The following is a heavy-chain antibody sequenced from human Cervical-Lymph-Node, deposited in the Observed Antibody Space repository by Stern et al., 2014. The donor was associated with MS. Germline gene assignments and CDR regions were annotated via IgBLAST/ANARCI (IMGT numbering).Heavy chain of an antibody. Sequence: QLQLQESGSGLVKPSQTLSLTCAVSGGSISSRGYSCTWIRQPPGKALEWNGDIDHIWGSLCHPSLESRVTMSVATSKNQFSLKLSSVTAADTALYYCAREYDASGYYDYWGQGTQVTVSS. CDR3: AREYDASGYYDY. V-gene: IGHV4-30-2*01. CDR2: IDHIWGS. CDR1: GGSISSRGYS. D-gene: IGHD3-22*01. J-gene: IGHJ4*02.